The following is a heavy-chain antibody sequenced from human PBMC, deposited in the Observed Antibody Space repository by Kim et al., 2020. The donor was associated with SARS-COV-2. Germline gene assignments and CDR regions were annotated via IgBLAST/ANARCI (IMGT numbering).Heavy chain of an antibody. J-gene: IGHJ4*02. CDR3: AKHGSGIAAAGPFDY. V-gene: IGHV4-39*01. D-gene: IGHD6-13*01. Sequence: PSLKSRVTISVDTSKNQFSLKLSSVTAADTAVYYCAKHGSGIAAAGPFDYWGQGTLVTVSS.